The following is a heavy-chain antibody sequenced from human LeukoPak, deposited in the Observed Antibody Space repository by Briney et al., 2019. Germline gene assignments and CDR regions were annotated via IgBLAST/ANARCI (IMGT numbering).Heavy chain of an antibody. V-gene: IGHV4-59*01. CDR3: ATVQGDGYSDD. CDR2: VHYSGTT. CDR1: GGSISSYY. J-gene: IGHJ3*01. Sequence: PSETLSLTCTVSGGSISSYYWSWMRQPPGKGLEWIGYVHYSGTTNYNPSLKSRVTISLDTSKNQFSLRLSSVTAADTAVYYCATVQGDGYSDDWGQGTMVTVSS. D-gene: IGHD5-24*01.